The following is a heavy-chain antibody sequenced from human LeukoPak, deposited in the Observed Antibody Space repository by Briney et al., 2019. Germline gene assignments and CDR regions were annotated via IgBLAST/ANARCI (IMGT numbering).Heavy chain of an antibody. V-gene: IGHV1-24*01. CDR1: GFGLSVLS. Sequence: ASVKVSCKISGFGLSVLSIHWMRQAPGKGLEWVGGIRPETGEPIFAQKFRGRVTITEDTFTNTGYLELRGLTSEDTAVYYCSTDSGRSYFYFDFWGQGTLVTVSS. CDR3: STDSGRSYFYFDF. D-gene: IGHD3-10*01. CDR2: IRPETGEP. J-gene: IGHJ4*02.